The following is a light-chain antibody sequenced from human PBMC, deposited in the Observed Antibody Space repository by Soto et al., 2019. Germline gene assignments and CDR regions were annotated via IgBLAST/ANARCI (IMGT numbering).Light chain of an antibody. CDR1: QSVSSN. CDR3: QQYNNWPPMYT. CDR2: GAS. Sequence: EIVMTQSPATLSVSPGERATLSCRASQSVSSNLAWYQQQPGQAPRLLIYGASTRATGIPARFSGSGSGTEFTLTISSLPSEDFAVYYCQQYNNWPPMYTCGQGTKLEIK. V-gene: IGKV3-15*01. J-gene: IGKJ2*01.